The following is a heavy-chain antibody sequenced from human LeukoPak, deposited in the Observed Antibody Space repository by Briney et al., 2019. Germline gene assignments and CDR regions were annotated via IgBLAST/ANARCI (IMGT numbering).Heavy chain of an antibody. CDR1: GGSISSYY. D-gene: IGHD3-16*01. CDR2: IYYSGST. Sequence: SETLSLTCTVSGGSISSYYWSWIRQPPGKGLEWIGYIYYSGSTNYNPSLKSRVTISVDTSKNQFSLKLSSVTAADTAVYYCASTYYDYVWGSYREGRFDYWGQGTLVTVSS. J-gene: IGHJ4*02. V-gene: IGHV4-59*08. CDR3: ASTYYDYVWGSYREGRFDY.